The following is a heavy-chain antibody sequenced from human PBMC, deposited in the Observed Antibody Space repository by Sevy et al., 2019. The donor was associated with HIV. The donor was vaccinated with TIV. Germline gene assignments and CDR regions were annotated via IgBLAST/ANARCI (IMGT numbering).Heavy chain of an antibody. Sequence: SETLSLTCGVSVGSISSSNWWHWVRQPPGKGLEWIGEIYRSGSTNYNPSLKSRVTISVDNSKNQFSLQLNSVTAADTAVYYCARGFDTPRGFDPWGQGTLVTVSS. D-gene: IGHD3-10*01. CDR1: VGSISSSNW. CDR2: IYRSGST. V-gene: IGHV4-4*02. J-gene: IGHJ5*02. CDR3: ARGFDTPRGFDP.